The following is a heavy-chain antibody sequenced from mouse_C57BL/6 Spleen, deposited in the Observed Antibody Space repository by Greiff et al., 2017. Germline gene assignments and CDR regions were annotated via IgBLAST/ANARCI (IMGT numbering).Heavy chain of an antibody. V-gene: IGHV1-69*01. Sequence: QVQLQQPGAELVMPGASVKLSCKASGYTFTSYWMYWVKQRPGQGLEWIGEIDPSDSYTNYNQKFKGKSTLTVDKSSSTAYMQLSSLTSEDSAVYYWARGTVVALDYWGQGTSVTVSS. J-gene: IGHJ4*01. D-gene: IGHD1-1*01. CDR2: IDPSDSYT. CDR1: GYTFTSYW. CDR3: ARGTVVALDY.